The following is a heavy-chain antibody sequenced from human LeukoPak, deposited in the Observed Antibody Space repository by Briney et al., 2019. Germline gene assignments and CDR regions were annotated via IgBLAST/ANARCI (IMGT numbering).Heavy chain of an antibody. J-gene: IGHJ4*02. V-gene: IGHV3-30*18. CDR3: AKPTDADSGYDLGGFDY. CDR1: GFTFSSYG. CDR2: ISYDGSNK. D-gene: IGHD5-12*01. Sequence: PSGRSLRLSCAASGFTFSSYGMHWVRQAPGKGLEWVAVISYDGSNKYYADSVKGRFTISRDNSKNTLHLQMNSLRAEDTAVYYCAKPTDADSGYDLGGFDYWGQGTLVTVSS.